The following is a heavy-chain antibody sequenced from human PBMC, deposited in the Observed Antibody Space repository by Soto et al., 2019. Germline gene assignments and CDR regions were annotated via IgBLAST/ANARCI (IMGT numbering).Heavy chain of an antibody. J-gene: IGHJ6*02. D-gene: IGHD3-3*01. CDR3: ARLSFTLRFLEWSPGGMDV. CDR2: IYPGDSDT. CDR1: GYSFTSYW. Sequence: GESLKISCKGSGYSFTSYWIGWVRQMPGKGLEWMGIIYPGDSDTRYSPSFQGQVTISADKSIRTAYLQWSSLKASDTAMYYCARLSFTLRFLEWSPGGMDVWGQGTTVTVSS. V-gene: IGHV5-51*01.